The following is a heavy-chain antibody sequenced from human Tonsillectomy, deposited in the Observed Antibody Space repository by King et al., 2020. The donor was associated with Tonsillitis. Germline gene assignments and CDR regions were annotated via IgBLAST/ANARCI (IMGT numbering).Heavy chain of an antibody. V-gene: IGHV3-23*04. CDR3: AKFRVFNYNYYLDV. J-gene: IGHJ6*03. CDR1: GLTFGSFA. Sequence: VQLVESGGGLVQPGGSLRLSCAASGLTFGSFAMAWVRQAPGKGLEWVSPISGSGGGIHYADSMKGRFTVSRDNSKNTLYLQMNSLRAEDTAVYYCAKFRVFNYNYYLDVWGKGTTVTVSS. CDR2: ISGSGGGI. D-gene: IGHD3-10*01.